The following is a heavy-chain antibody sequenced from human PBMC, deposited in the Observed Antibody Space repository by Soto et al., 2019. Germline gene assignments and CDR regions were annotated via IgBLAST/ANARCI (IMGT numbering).Heavy chain of an antibody. CDR3: ARVLCSSSSCYRRGFDF. D-gene: IGHD2-2*02. CDR2: ISGSGGST. V-gene: IGHV3-23*01. CDR1: EFTFSIFA. J-gene: IGHJ4*02. Sequence: GGSLRLSCAASEFTFSIFAMSWVRQAPGKGLEWVSTISGSGGSTHYAGSVKGRFTISRDSSKNTLFLQMNSLRAEDTAVYFCARVLCSSSSCYRRGFDFWGQGTLVTVSS.